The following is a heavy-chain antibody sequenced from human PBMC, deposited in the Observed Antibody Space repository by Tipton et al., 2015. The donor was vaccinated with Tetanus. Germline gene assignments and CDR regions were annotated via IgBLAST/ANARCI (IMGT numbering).Heavy chain of an antibody. CDR3: ARGPTVTTAHYYYGMDV. D-gene: IGHD4-11*01. J-gene: IGHJ6*02. V-gene: IGHV1-46*01. Sequence: QLVQSGPEVKKPGASVKVSCRTSGYTFTSYYMHWVRQAPGQGLEWMGIINPSGGSTSYAQKFQGRVTMTRDTSTSTAYMELSSLRSEDTAVYYCARGPTVTTAHYYYGMDVWGQGTTVTVSS. CDR1: GYTFTSYY. CDR2: INPSGGST.